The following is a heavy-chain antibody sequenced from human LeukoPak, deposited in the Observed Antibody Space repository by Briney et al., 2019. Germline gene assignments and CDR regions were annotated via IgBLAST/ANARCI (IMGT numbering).Heavy chain of an antibody. CDR3: ARSFRRGYSYGFGY. Sequence: ASVKVSCKASGYTFTGYYMHWMRQAPGQGLEWMGWINPNSGGTNYAQKFQGRVTMTRDTSISTAYMELSRLRSDDTAVYYCARSFRRGYSYGFGYWGQGTLVTVSS. CDR1: GYTFTGYY. D-gene: IGHD5-18*01. V-gene: IGHV1-2*02. CDR2: INPNSGGT. J-gene: IGHJ4*02.